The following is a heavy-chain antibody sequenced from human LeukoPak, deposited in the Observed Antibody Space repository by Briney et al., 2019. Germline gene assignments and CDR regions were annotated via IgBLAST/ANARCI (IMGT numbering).Heavy chain of an antibody. V-gene: IGHV3-7*01. Sequence: GSLRLSYSAAEFTFSHYWMNRVRPAPGKGLEWVANIKQDGSEKYYVYAVKGRFTISRDNAKNSLYLQMNSLRAEDTAVYYCARIGYSSSSFDYWGQRALVTVSS. CDR3: ARIGYSSSSFDY. CDR2: IKQDGSEK. D-gene: IGHD5-18*01. CDR1: EFTFSHYW. J-gene: IGHJ4*02.